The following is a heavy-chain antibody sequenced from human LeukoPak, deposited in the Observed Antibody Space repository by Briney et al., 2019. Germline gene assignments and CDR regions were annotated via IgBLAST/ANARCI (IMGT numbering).Heavy chain of an antibody. CDR2: ISGSGGST. J-gene: IGHJ4*02. Sequence: PGGSLRLSCAASGFTFSSYAMSWVRQAPGKGLEWVSAISGSGGSTYYADSVKGRLTISRDNSKNTLYLQMNSLRAEDTAVYFCAKEEYDILTAYSDYWGQGTLVTVSS. CDR1: GFTFSSYA. D-gene: IGHD3-9*01. V-gene: IGHV3-23*01. CDR3: AKEEYDILTAYSDY.